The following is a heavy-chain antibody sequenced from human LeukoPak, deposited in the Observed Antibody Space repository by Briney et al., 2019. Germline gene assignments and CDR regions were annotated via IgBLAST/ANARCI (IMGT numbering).Heavy chain of an antibody. CDR2: ITSSGRII. V-gene: IGHV3-48*03. CDR1: GFTFSRYE. J-gene: IGHJ6*02. D-gene: IGHD3-10*01. Sequence: GGSLRLSCAASGFTFSRYEMNWVRQAPGKGVEWVAYITSSGRIIYYADSVKGRFTISRDNAKNSLYLQMNSLRAEDTAVYYCASTGGYGSGTYDYYYFGMDVWGQGTTVTVSS. CDR3: ASTGGYGSGTYDYYYFGMDV.